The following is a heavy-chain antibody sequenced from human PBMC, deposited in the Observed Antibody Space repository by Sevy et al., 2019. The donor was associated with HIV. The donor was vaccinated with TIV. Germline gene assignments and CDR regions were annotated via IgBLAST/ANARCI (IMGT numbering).Heavy chain of an antibody. V-gene: IGHV3-30*18. Sequence: GGSLRLSCAASGFTFSSYGMHWVRQAPGKGLEWVAVISYDGSNKYYADSVKGRFTISRDNSKNTLYLQMNSLRAEDTAVYYCAKGDSSPPLNYYYYYGMDVWGQGTTVTVSS. CDR1: GFTFSSYG. CDR3: AKGDSSPPLNYYYYYGMDV. CDR2: ISYDGSNK. D-gene: IGHD6-13*01. J-gene: IGHJ6*02.